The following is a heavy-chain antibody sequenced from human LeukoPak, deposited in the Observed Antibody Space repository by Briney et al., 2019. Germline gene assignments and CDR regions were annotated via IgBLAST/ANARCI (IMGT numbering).Heavy chain of an antibody. J-gene: IGHJ5*02. CDR1: GYTFTGYY. CDR2: INPKSGGR. D-gene: IGHD1-26*01. V-gene: IGHV1-2*02. CDR3: ASEGSGSYYLWFDP. Sequence: ASVKVSCKASGYTFTGYYMHWVRQAPGQGLEWMGWINPKSGGRNYGQKFQGRVTMTRDTSISTAYMEVSRLRSDDTAMYYCASEGSGSYYLWFDPWGQGTLVTVSS.